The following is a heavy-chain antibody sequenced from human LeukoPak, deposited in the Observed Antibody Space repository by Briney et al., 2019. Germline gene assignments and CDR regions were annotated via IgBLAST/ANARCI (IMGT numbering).Heavy chain of an antibody. V-gene: IGHV3-73*01. D-gene: IGHD6-19*01. CDR1: GFTFSDSA. CDR2: IRSKADTYAT. Sequence: GGSLRLSCAASGFTFSDSAIHWVRQAPGKGLEWVGRIRSKADTYATTYAASLKGRFTTTRDDSRNRAYLQMSSLRTEDTAVYYCTREYSSGWPFDFWGQGTLVTISS. CDR3: TREYSSGWPFDF. J-gene: IGHJ4*02.